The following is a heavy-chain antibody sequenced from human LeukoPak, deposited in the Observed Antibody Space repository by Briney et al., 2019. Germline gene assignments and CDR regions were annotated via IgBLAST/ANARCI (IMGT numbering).Heavy chain of an antibody. CDR3: AKVKSQLLQAPFDI. V-gene: IGHV3-23*01. Sequence: PGGSLRLSCAASAFTFSNYAMSWARQAPGKGLEWVAGISGSGGSTYYADSVKGRFTISRDNSKNFLFVQMNSLRVDDTAIYYCAKVKSQLLQAPFDIWGQGTMVTVSS. CDR2: ISGSGGST. D-gene: IGHD2-2*01. CDR1: AFTFSNYA. J-gene: IGHJ3*02.